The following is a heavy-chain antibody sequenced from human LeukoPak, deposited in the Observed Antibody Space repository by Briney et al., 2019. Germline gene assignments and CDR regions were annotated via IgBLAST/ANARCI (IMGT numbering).Heavy chain of an antibody. CDR2: ISGSGGST. D-gene: IGHD3-22*01. CDR3: ARTIRGVYYDSTGYYSQYYFDY. Sequence: GGSLRLSCAASGFTFSSYAMSWVRQAPGKGLEWVSAISGSGGSTYYADSVKGRFTISRDNSKNTLYLQMNSLRAEDTAVYYCARTIRGVYYDSTGYYSQYYFDYWGQGTLVTVSS. J-gene: IGHJ4*02. CDR1: GFTFSSYA. V-gene: IGHV3-23*01.